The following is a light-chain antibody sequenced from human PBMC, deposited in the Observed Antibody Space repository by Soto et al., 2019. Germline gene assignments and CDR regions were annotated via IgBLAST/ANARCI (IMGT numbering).Light chain of an antibody. CDR2: KAS. CDR3: QQYST. J-gene: IGKJ1*01. V-gene: IGKV1-5*03. Sequence: DIVMTHSPSTLSATAGDRFTITCRASQSISSWLAWYQQKPGKAPKLLIYKASSLESGVPSRFSGSGSGTEFTLTISSLQPDDFATYYCQQYSTFGQGTKVDIK. CDR1: QSISSW.